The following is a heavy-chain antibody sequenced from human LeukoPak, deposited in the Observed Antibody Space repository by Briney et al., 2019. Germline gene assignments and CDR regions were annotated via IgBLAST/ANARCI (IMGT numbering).Heavy chain of an antibody. J-gene: IGHJ5*02. Sequence: SETLSLTCTVSGASISGGGYYWGWIRQPPGKGLEWIGSIYYTGSTYYNPSLKSRVTISVDTSKNHFSLKLTSVTAADTAVYYCARVYCGGGSCYDSRGWFDPWGQGTLVTVSS. CDR1: GASISGGGYY. CDR2: IYYTGST. V-gene: IGHV4-39*07. D-gene: IGHD2-15*01. CDR3: ARVYCGGGSCYDSRGWFDP.